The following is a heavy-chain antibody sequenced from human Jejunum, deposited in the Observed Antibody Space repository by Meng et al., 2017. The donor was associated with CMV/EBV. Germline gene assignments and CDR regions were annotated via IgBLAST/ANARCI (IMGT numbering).Heavy chain of an antibody. CDR2: VLPRDSDT. CDR1: NCG. Sequence: NCGSAWVRQLPGKGLEWMGIVLPRDSDTKYSPSFQGQVTISVDRSISTAYLQWRSLKASDTAVYYCARHSYDFWSDLIPSYYFDSWGQGTLVTVSS. D-gene: IGHD3-3*01. V-gene: IGHV5-51*01. CDR3: ARHSYDFWSDLIPSYYFDS. J-gene: IGHJ4*02.